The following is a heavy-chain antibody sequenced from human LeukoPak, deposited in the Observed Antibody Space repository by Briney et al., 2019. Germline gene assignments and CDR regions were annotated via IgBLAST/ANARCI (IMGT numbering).Heavy chain of an antibody. V-gene: IGHV3-7*01. CDR3: AREELLGAYYYYGMDV. D-gene: IGHD1-26*01. CDR2: IKQDGSEK. J-gene: IGHJ6*02. CDR1: GFTFSSYW. Sequence: GGSLRLSCAASGFTFSSYWMSWVRQAPGKGLEWVANIKQDGSEKYYVDSVKGRFTISRDNAKNSLYLQMNSLRVEDTAVYYCAREELLGAYYYYGMDVWGQGTTVTVSS.